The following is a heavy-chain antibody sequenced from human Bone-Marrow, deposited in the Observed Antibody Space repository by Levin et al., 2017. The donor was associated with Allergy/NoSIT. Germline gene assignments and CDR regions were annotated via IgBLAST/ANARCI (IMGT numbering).Heavy chain of an antibody. J-gene: IGHJ6*02. CDR2: ISYDGSNK. CDR3: AKLKYSSGGPLNGMDV. Sequence: QAGGSLRLSCAASGFTFSSYGMHWVRQAPGKGLEWVAVISYDGSNKYYADSVKGRFTISRDNSKNTLYLQMNSLRAEDTAVYYCAKLKYSSGGPLNGMDVWGQGTTVTVSS. CDR1: GFTFSSYG. V-gene: IGHV3-30*18. D-gene: IGHD6-6*01.